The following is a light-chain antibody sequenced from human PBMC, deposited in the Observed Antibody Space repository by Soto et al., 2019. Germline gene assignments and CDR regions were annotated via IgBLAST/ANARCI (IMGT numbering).Light chain of an antibody. V-gene: IGLV1-51*02. CDR3: GTWDTSLSAWV. CDR1: NSNLGDNS. CDR2: QNN. J-gene: IGLJ3*02. Sequence: QAVVTQPPSESAAPGQKVSISCSGSNSNLGDNSVSWYQHFPGGAPKLLIYQNNRRASGIPDRFSGSWSGTSVTLSITGLQTGDEAVYYCGTWDTSLSAWVFGGGTKLTVL.